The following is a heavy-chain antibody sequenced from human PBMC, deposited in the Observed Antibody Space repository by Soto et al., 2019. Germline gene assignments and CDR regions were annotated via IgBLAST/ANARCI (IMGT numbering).Heavy chain of an antibody. CDR1: GGTFSSYA. CDR3: ARTNYGYNILDY. D-gene: IGHD5-12*01. V-gene: IGHV1-69*13. J-gene: IGHJ4*02. CDR2: IIPIFGTA. Sequence: SVKVSCKASGGTFSSYAISWVRQAPGQGLELMGGIIPIFGTANYAQKFQGRVTITADESTSTAYMELSSLRSEDTAVYYCARTNYGYNILDYWGQGTLVTVSS.